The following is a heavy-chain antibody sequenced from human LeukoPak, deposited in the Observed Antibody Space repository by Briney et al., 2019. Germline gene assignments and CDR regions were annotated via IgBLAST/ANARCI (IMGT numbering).Heavy chain of an antibody. Sequence: GGSRRLSCVASGFTFSSSWMSWVRRAPGKGLEWVANIKQDGTEEYYVDSVRGRFSISKDNAKNSLYLQMNSLRAEDTAVYYCARDPCHGALDYWGQGALVTVSS. CDR1: GFTFSSSW. CDR3: ARDPCHGALDY. CDR2: IKQDGTEE. D-gene: IGHD2-2*01. J-gene: IGHJ4*02. V-gene: IGHV3-7*03.